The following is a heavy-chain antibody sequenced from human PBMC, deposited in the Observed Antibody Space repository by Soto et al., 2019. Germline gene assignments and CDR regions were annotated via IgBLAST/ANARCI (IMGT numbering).Heavy chain of an antibody. J-gene: IGHJ6*02. Sequence: SVKVSCKASGGTFGSYAISWVRQAPGQGLEWMGGIIPIFGTANYAQKFQGRVTITADKSTSTAYMELSSLRSEDTAVYYCARLGPEQLARFTPYYYYGMDVWGQGTTVTVSS. D-gene: IGHD6-6*01. CDR1: GGTFGSYA. V-gene: IGHV1-69*06. CDR3: ARLGPEQLARFTPYYYYGMDV. CDR2: IIPIFGTA.